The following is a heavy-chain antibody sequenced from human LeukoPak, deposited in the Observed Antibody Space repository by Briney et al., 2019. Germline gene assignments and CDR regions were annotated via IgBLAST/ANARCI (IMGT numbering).Heavy chain of an antibody. Sequence: GRSLRLSCAASGFTFSSYAMHWVRQAPGKGLEWVAVTSYDGSNKYYADSVKGRFTISRDNSKNTLYLQMNSLRAEDTAVYYCARDFDSGWYVTATNYFDYWGQGTLVTVSS. D-gene: IGHD6-19*01. V-gene: IGHV3-30-3*01. CDR1: GFTFSSYA. J-gene: IGHJ4*02. CDR3: ARDFDSGWYVTATNYFDY. CDR2: TSYDGSNK.